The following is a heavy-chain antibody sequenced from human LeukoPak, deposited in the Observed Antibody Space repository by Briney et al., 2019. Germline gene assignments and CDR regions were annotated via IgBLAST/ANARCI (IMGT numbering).Heavy chain of an antibody. J-gene: IGHJ3*02. CDR1: GGTFSSYA. D-gene: IGHD3-22*01. V-gene: IGHV1-69*05. CDR3: ARAYYYDSSGCSDDAFDI. CDR2: IIPIFGTA. Sequence: SVKVSCKASGGTFSSYAISWVRQAPGQGLEWMGGIIPIFGTANYAQKFQGRVTITTDESTSTAYMELSSLRSEDTAVYYCARAYYYDSSGCSDDAFDIWGQGTMVTVSS.